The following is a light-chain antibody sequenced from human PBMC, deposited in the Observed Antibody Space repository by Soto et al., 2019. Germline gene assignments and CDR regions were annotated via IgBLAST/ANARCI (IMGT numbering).Light chain of an antibody. Sequence: DIQMTQSPSTLSASVGDRVTITCRASQSISSWLSWYQQKPGKAPKLLIYKASSLDSGVPSRCSGSGSGTEFTLTIRSLQPDDVSTYYCQQYNSSYRTFGQGTKVEIK. V-gene: IGKV1-5*03. J-gene: IGKJ1*01. CDR1: QSISSW. CDR2: KAS. CDR3: QQYNSSYRT.